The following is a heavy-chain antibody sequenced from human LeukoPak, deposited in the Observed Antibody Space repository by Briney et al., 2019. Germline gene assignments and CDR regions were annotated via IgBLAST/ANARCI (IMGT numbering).Heavy chain of an antibody. Sequence: GGALRLSLVGPGFTNDRFLMGWVRPAPRKGLGGVGNIDEAGKDRYYADSVKGRFTISRDNTKNSVFLDMTSLRVEDTATYFCARASPGVVFNYFDYWGQGALVPVSS. D-gene: IGHD2-15*01. CDR1: GFTNDRFL. J-gene: IGHJ4*01. V-gene: IGHV3-7*01. CDR2: IDEAGKDR. CDR3: ARASPGVVFNYFDY.